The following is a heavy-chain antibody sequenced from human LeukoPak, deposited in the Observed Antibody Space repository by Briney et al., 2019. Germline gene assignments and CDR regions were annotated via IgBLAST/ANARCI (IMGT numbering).Heavy chain of an antibody. CDR2: IYPGDSDT. CDR3: ARLLSNTSPTDV. CDR1: GYSFSSYW. V-gene: IGHV5-51*01. J-gene: IGHJ6*02. Sequence: GESLKLSCKGSGYSFSSYWIGWVRQMPGKGLESMGIIYPGDSDTKYSPSFQGQVTISADKSISTAYLQWSSLRASDTAMYYCARLLSNTSPTDVWGQGTTVSVS. D-gene: IGHD2-2*01.